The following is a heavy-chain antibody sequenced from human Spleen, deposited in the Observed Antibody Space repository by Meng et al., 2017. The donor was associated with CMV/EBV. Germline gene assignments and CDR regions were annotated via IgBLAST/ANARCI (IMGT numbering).Heavy chain of an antibody. Sequence: GGSLRLSCAASGFTFSSYGMHWVRQAPGKGLEWVAFIRYDGSNKYYADSVKGRFTISRDNSKNTLHLQMNSLRAEDTAVYYCANTGYYYDSSGYFSDIWGQGTMVTVSS. D-gene: IGHD3-22*01. CDR2: IRYDGSNK. V-gene: IGHV3-30*02. J-gene: IGHJ3*02. CDR3: ANTGYYYDSSGYFSDI. CDR1: GFTFSSYG.